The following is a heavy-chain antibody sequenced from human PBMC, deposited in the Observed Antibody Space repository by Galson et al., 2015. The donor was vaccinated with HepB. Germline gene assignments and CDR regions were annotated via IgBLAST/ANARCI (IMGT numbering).Heavy chain of an antibody. CDR2: IIPILGTP. CDR3: ARAGNLRGWFDP. Sequence: SVKVSCKASGGTFSSYAISWVRQAPGQGLEWMGGIIPILGTPNYVQSLQGRVTITADTSTSTAYMELRSLRSDGTAVYYCARAGNLRGWFDPWGQGTLVTVSS. D-gene: IGHD1-14*01. V-gene: IGHV1-69*10. J-gene: IGHJ5*02. CDR1: GGTFSSYA.